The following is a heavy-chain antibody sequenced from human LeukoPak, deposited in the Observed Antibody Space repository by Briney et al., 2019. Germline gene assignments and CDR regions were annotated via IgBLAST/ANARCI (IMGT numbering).Heavy chain of an antibody. D-gene: IGHD5-24*01. CDR2: IYYSGSA. CDR3: AGGWLPDKNDF. Sequence: SETLSLTCTVSGGSISSFYWSWIRQPPGKGLEWIGYIYYSGSANYHPSLKSRVTISVDTSKNQFSLKLSSVTAADTAVYYCAGGWLPDKNDFWGQGTLVTVSA. CDR1: GGSISSFY. V-gene: IGHV4-59*01. J-gene: IGHJ4*02.